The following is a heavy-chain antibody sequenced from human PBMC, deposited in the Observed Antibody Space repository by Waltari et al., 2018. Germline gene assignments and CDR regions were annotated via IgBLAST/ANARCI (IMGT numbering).Heavy chain of an antibody. J-gene: IGHJ3*02. Sequence: EVQLVQSGAEVKKPGESLKISCKGSGYSFTSYWIGWVRQMPWKGLEWMGITYPGFSVTRYSPSFQGQVTSSADKSISTAYLQWSSLKASDTAMYYCARQAGIAVAGTGAFDIWGQGTMVTVSS. CDR3: ARQAGIAVAGTGAFDI. V-gene: IGHV5-51*01. CDR2: TYPGFSVT. CDR1: GYSFTSYW. D-gene: IGHD6-19*01.